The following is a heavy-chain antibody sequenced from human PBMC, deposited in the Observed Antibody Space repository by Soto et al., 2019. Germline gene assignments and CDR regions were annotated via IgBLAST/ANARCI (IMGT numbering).Heavy chain of an antibody. CDR3: TKDGDSADYGY. D-gene: IGHD2-21*01. CDR1: GDTFGRNA. V-gene: IGHV1-69*01. J-gene: IGHJ4*02. Sequence: QVQLVQSGAEVKRPGSSVRVSCNASGDTFGRNAIHWVRQAPGQGLEWMGGIIPMFPTTNYAQKFKGRLTIYADESTGTAYMEMTSLTSEDTAVYYCTKDGDSADYGYWGQGTLVTVSS. CDR2: IIPMFPTT.